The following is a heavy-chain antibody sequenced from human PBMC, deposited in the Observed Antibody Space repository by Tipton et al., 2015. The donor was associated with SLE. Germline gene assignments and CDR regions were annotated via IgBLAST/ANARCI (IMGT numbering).Heavy chain of an antibody. V-gene: IGHV4-61*02. Sequence: TLSLTCSVSGGSISSGLNYWSWIRQPAGKGLEWIGRLHSSGSTNYNPSLKSRVTISVDTSKNQLSLKLSSVTAADTAVYYCARENRYFDLWGRGTQVTVSS. D-gene: IGHD1-14*01. J-gene: IGHJ2*01. CDR3: ARENRYFDL. CDR1: GGSISSGLNY. CDR2: LHSSGST.